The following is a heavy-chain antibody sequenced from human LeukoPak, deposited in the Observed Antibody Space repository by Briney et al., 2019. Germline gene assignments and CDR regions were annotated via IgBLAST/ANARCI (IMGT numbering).Heavy chain of an antibody. CDR1: GYTFTGYY. CDR2: INPNSGGT. V-gene: IGHV1-2*02. D-gene: IGHD2-2*01. CDR3: ARDRGSDIVVVPGWFDP. J-gene: IGHJ5*02. Sequence: GASVKVSCKASGYTFTGYYMHWVRQAPGQGLEWMGWINPNSGGTNYAQKFQGRVTMTRDTSISTAYMELSRLRSDYTAVYYCARDRGSDIVVVPGWFDPWGQGTLVTVSS.